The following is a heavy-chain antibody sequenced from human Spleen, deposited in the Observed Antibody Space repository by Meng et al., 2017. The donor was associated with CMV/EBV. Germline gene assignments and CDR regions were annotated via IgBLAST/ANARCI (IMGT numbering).Heavy chain of an antibody. CDR2: LRYDGNNK. CDR3: AKDNLNYRSYFDY. Sequence: GESMKISCAASGFTFSNYGMHWVRQAPGKGLEWVAFLRYDGNNKYYTDSVKGRFTISRDNSKNTLYPQMNSLRAEDTAVYYCAKDNLNYRSYFDYWGQGTLVTVSS. D-gene: IGHD1-7*01. CDR1: GFTFSNYG. V-gene: IGHV3-30*02. J-gene: IGHJ4*02.